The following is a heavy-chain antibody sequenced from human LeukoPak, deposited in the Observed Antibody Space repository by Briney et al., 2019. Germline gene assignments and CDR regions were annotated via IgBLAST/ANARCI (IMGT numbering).Heavy chain of an antibody. CDR2: IYSGGST. J-gene: IGHJ4*02. CDR3: AKERTTSDYYFDY. D-gene: IGHD2-21*02. V-gene: IGHV3-53*01. CDR1: GFTVSSNY. Sequence: GGSLRLSCAASGFTVSSNYMSWVRQAPGKGLEWVSVIYSGGSTYYADSVKGRFTISRDNSKNTLYLQMNSLRAEDTAVYYCAKERTTSDYYFDYWGQGTLVTVSS.